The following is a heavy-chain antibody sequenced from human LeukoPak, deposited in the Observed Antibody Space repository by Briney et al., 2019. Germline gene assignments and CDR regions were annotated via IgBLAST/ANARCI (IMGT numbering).Heavy chain of an antibody. D-gene: IGHD3-3*01. V-gene: IGHV3-53*01. J-gene: IGHJ4*02. Sequence: GGSLRLSCSASGFTVSSNYMSWVRQAPGKGLEWVSVIYSGGSTYYADSVKGRFTISRDNSKNTLYLQMNSLRAEDTAVYYCAGSFWSGYYQDYWGQGTLVTVSS. CDR1: GFTVSSNY. CDR2: IYSGGST. CDR3: AGSFWSGYYQDY.